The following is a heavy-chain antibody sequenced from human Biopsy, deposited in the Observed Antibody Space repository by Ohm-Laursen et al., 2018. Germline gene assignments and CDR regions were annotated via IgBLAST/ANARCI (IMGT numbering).Heavy chain of an antibody. CDR3: ARDSGILNYGNFKYYHYYGMDV. Sequence: QTLTLTFTVSGVSINGGRYYWNWIRHHPGKGLEWIGNIFYSANTYYNPSLKSRVTISVDTSRNHFSLRLSSLTAADTAVYYCARDSGILNYGNFKYYHYYGMDVWGQGTKVTVSS. CDR2: IFYSANT. J-gene: IGHJ6*02. D-gene: IGHD4-11*01. V-gene: IGHV4-31*03. CDR1: GVSINGGRYY.